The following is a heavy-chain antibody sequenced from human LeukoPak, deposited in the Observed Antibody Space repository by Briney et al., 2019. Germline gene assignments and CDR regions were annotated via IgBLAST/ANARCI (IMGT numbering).Heavy chain of an antibody. J-gene: IGHJ4*02. Sequence: PGRSLRLSCAASGFTFNIYAMHWVRQAPGKGLEWVAVISDDGSNKYYADSVKGRVTISRDNSKNTLFLQMNSLRAEDTAVYYCANNWNFDNWGQGTLVTVSS. V-gene: IGHV3-30*04. D-gene: IGHD1-20*01. CDR1: GFTFNIYA. CDR2: ISDDGSNK. CDR3: ANNWNFDN.